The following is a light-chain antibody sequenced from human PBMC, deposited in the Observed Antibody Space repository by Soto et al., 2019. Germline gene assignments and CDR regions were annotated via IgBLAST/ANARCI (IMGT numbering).Light chain of an antibody. V-gene: IGLV1-40*01. CDR1: SSNIGAGYD. Sequence: QAVVTQPPSVSGAPGQRVTISCTGSSSNIGAGYDVHWYQQLPGTAPKLLIYGNSNRPSGVPDRFSVSKSVTSASLAITGLQTEDEGDYYCQSYDISLSGYVFGTGTKLTVL. CDR3: QSYDISLSGYV. J-gene: IGLJ1*01. CDR2: GNS.